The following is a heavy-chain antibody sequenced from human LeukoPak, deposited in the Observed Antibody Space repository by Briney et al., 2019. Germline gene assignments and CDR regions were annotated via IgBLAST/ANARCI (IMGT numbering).Heavy chain of an antibody. CDR1: GGSISSYY. D-gene: IGHD3-10*01. Sequence: SETLSLTCTVSGGSISSYYWSWIRQPPGKGLEWIGYIYYSGSTNYNPSLKSRVTISVDTSKNQFSLKLSSVTAADTAVYHCARDRSGSLGMDVWGQGTTVTVSS. CDR3: ARDRSGSLGMDV. CDR2: IYYSGST. J-gene: IGHJ6*02. V-gene: IGHV4-59*01.